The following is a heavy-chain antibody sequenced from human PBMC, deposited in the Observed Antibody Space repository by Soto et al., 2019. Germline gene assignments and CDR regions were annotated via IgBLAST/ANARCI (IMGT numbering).Heavy chain of an antibody. V-gene: IGHV3-21*01. CDR1: GFTFSSYS. CDR2: ISSSGSYI. Sequence: GGSLRLSCAASGFTFSSYSMNWVRQAPGKGLEWVSFISSSGSYIYYADSVKGRFTISRDNAKNSVYLQMNSLRAEDTAVYYCARVSDDIVLTSEWWGQGTLVTVSS. J-gene: IGHJ4*02. CDR3: ARVSDDIVLTSEW. D-gene: IGHD2-8*01.